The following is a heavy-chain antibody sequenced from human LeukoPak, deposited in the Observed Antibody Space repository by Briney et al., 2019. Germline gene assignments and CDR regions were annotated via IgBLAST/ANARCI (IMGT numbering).Heavy chain of an antibody. V-gene: IGHV3-33*01. CDR2: IWYDGSNK. CDR1: GFTFSRYG. Sequence: GGSLRLSCAASGFTFSRYGMHWVRQAPGKGLEGVAVIWYDGSNKYYADSVKGRFTISRDNSKNTLYLQMNSLRAEDTAVYCCARDALFDPWGQGTLVTVSS. CDR3: ARDALFDP. J-gene: IGHJ5*02.